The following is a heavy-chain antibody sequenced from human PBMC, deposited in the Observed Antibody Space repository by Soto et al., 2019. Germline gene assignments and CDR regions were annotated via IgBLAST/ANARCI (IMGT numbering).Heavy chain of an antibody. CDR3: ASALYCSGGSCSFDP. V-gene: IGHV4-4*02. CDR2: IHLSGKT. D-gene: IGHD2-15*01. Sequence: SETLSLTCAVSGGSISGANFWSWVRQPPGKGLEWIGEIHLSGKTSYNPSLQSRVTISIDTSKNQFSLKLTSVTAADTAVYYCASALYCSGGSCSFDPWGQGTLVTVSS. CDR1: GGSISGANF. J-gene: IGHJ5*02.